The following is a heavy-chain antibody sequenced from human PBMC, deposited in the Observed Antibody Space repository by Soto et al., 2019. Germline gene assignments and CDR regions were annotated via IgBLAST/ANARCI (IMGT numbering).Heavy chain of an antibody. CDR3: ARDPKRPSSIAAADCDY. Sequence: SDTLSLTYIVSGGSISSYYWSWIRQPAGKGLEWIGRIYTSGSTNYNPALKSRGTMSVDTSKNQFSLKLSSVTAADSAVYYCARDPKRPSSIAAADCDYWGQGTLVSVSS. CDR1: GGSISSYY. D-gene: IGHD6-13*01. J-gene: IGHJ4*02. V-gene: IGHV4-4*07. CDR2: IYTSGST.